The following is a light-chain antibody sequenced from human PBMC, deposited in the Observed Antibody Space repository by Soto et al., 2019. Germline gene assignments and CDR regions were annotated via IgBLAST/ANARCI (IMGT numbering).Light chain of an antibody. CDR2: AAS. Sequence: IQITHSPASLSASVGERVTITFLASQAIGTALGWYQQKPGKAPKRLIYAASSLQSWAPPRFSGSGSGTDSTLTIRNLQSEDFAVYYCQQHHNWPPINFGQGTRLEIK. J-gene: IGKJ5*01. V-gene: IGKV1-17*02. CDR3: QQHHNWPPIN. CDR1: QAIGTA.